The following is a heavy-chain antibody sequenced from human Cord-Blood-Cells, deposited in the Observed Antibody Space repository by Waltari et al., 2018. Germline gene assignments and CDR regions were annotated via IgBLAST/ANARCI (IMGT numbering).Heavy chain of an antibody. Sequence: QVQLVQSGAEVKKPGASVKVSCKASGYTFTGYYMHWVRQAPGQGLEWMGWINPNSGGTNYAKKFQGWVTRTRDTSISTAYMELSRLRSDDTAVYYCARARADGDYYYFDYWGQGTLVTVSS. J-gene: IGHJ4*02. D-gene: IGHD4-17*01. CDR1: GYTFTGYY. CDR3: ARARADGDYYYFDY. V-gene: IGHV1-2*04. CDR2: INPNSGGT.